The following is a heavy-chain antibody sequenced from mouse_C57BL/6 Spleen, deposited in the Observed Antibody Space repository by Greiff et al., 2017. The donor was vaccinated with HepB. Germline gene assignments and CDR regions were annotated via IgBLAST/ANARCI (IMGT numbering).Heavy chain of an antibody. V-gene: IGHV5-9-1*02. CDR3: TREGEWFAY. CDR1: GFTFSSYA. J-gene: IGHJ3*01. Sequence: EVKVVDSGEGLVKPGGSLKLSCAASGFTFSSYAMSWVRQTPEKRLEWVAYISSGGDYIYYADTVKGRFTISRDNARNTLYLQMSSLKSEDTAMYYCTREGEWFAYWGQGTLVTVSA. CDR2: ISSGGDYI.